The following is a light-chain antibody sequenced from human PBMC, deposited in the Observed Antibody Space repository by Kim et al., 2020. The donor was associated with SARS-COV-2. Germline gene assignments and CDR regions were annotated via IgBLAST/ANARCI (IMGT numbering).Light chain of an antibody. Sequence: EIVLTQSPATLSLSPGERATLSCRASQSVSSYLAWYQQTPGQAPRLLIYDASKRAPGIPPRFSGSGSGTDFTLTITSLEPEDFALYFCQQRSNWPPVYTFGQGTKLEI. CDR1: QSVSSY. CDR2: DAS. V-gene: IGKV3-11*01. CDR3: QQRSNWPPVYT. J-gene: IGKJ2*01.